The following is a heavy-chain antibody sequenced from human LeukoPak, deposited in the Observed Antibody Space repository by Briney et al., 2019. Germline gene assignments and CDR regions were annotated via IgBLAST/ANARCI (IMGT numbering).Heavy chain of an antibody. J-gene: IGHJ3*02. CDR1: GFTFSAYA. CDR2: IRGGGGSA. CDR3: ARDPNGDYIGAFDM. D-gene: IGHD4-17*01. V-gene: IGHV3-23*01. Sequence: GGSLRLSCTASGFTFSAYAMMWVRQAPGKGPEWVSAIRGGGGSAFYADSVKGWFTISRDNSKYTLFLQMNSLRAEDTAVYYCARDPNGDYIGAFDMWGPGTMVTVSS.